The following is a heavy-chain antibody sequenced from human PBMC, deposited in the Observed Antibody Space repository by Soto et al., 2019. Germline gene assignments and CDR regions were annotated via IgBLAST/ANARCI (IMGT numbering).Heavy chain of an antibody. V-gene: IGHV6-1*01. CDR1: GNSVSSNSAA. J-gene: IGHJ6*02. CDR3: VRALYNGAWYGMDV. Sequence: SHTLSLPCAISGNSVSSNSAALDFIKKSPSRGLYWLGRTYYRSKWYNDYAVSVKSRITINPDTSKNQFSLQLNNLRAEDTAVYNCVRALYNGAWYGMDVWGQGTTVTVSS. CDR2: TYYRSKWYN. D-gene: IGHD6-19*01.